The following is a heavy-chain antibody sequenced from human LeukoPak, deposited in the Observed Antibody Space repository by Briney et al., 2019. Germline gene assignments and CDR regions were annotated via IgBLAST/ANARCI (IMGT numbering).Heavy chain of an antibody. CDR2: FDPEDGET. V-gene: IGHV1-24*01. CDR3: ARDSGEVPDY. D-gene: IGHD3-10*01. CDR1: GYTFTGYY. J-gene: IGHJ4*02. Sequence: ASVKVSCKASGYTFTGYYMHWVRQAPGKGLEWMGGFDPEDGETIYAQKFQGRVTMTEDTSTDTAYMELDRLRFDDTAVYYCARDSGEVPDYWGQGTLVTVSS.